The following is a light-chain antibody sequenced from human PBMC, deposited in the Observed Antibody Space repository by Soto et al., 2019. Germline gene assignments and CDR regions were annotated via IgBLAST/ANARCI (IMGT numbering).Light chain of an antibody. J-gene: IGLJ1*01. CDR2: EVS. V-gene: IGLV2-8*01. Sequence: QSALTQPPSGSGSPGQSVTISCTGTSSDVGGYNYVSWYQQHPGKAPKLMIYEVSKRPSGVPDRFSGSKSGNTASLTVSGLQAEDEADYYCSSYAGSNNFRYVFGTGTKVTVL. CDR1: SSDVGGYNY. CDR3: SSYAGSNNFRYV.